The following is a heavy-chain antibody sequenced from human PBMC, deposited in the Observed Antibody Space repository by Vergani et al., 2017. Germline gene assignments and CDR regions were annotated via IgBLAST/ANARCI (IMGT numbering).Heavy chain of an antibody. V-gene: IGHV3-33*01. CDR2: IWYDGSNK. D-gene: IGHD1-26*01. Sequence: QVQLVESEGGVVQPGRSLTLSCVASGFAFSSHGMHWVRQAPGKGLEWVAVIWYDGSNKYYGDSVKGSFTISRDNSKNTLYLQMNSLRVEDTAVYYCARWSNGKRLDSWGQGSLVTVSS. CDR1: GFAFSSHG. CDR3: ARWSNGKRLDS. J-gene: IGHJ5*01.